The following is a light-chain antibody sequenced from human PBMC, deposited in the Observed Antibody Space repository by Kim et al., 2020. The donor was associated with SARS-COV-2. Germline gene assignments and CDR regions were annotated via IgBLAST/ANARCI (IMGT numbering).Light chain of an antibody. J-gene: IGKJ1*01. CDR1: QRVSDN. Sequence: SLGERATLSCRASQRVSDNLAWYQQKPGQAPRLLIYGASTRATGIPARFSGSGSGTEFTLTISSLQSEDSAVYYCQQYDDWPPWTFGQGTKVDIK. CDR3: QQYDDWPPWT. CDR2: GAS. V-gene: IGKV3-15*01.